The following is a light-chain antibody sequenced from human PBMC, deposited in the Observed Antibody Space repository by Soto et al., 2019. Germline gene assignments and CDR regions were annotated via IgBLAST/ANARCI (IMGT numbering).Light chain of an antibody. CDR1: QSVSSSY. V-gene: IGKV3-20*01. CDR2: GAS. Sequence: EIVLTQSPGTMSLSPGERATLSCRASQSVSSSYLAWYQQKPGQAPRLLIYGASSTSTGIPDRFSRSGSGTDFTLTISSLEPEDVAVDYCQQYGSSPYTFGQGTKREIK. J-gene: IGKJ2*01. CDR3: QQYGSSPYT.